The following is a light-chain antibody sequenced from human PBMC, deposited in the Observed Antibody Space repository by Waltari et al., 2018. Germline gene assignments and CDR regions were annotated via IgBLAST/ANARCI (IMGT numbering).Light chain of an antibody. CDR1: QGIRTW. V-gene: IGKV1D-12*01. Sequence: IRVTQSPSSVSASIGDRVPITCRASQGIRTWLSWYQKRPGEAPRLLIHDATSLQSGVPSRFNGGGSGTDFTLTISGLQPEDFATYYCQQANSFPITFGQGTRLDIK. CDR2: DAT. J-gene: IGKJ5*01. CDR3: QQANSFPIT.